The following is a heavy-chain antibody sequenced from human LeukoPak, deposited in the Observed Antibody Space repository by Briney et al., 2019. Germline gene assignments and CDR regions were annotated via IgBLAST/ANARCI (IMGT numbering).Heavy chain of an antibody. D-gene: IGHD3-10*01. Sequence: GGSLRLSCAASGFTFDDYAMNWVRQAPGKGLEWVSGISWNSGSIGYADSVKGLFTISRDNAKNSLYLQMNSLRAEDTAVYYCARDLLLWFGEYLPGGSDYWGQGTLVTVSS. J-gene: IGHJ4*02. CDR1: GFTFDDYA. V-gene: IGHV3-9*01. CDR2: ISWNSGSI. CDR3: ARDLLLWFGEYLPGGSDY.